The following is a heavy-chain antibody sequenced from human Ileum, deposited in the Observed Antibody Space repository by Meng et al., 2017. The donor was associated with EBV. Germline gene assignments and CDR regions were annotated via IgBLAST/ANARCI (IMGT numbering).Heavy chain of an antibody. V-gene: IGHV4-4*02. CDR3: ARDPRSGWQYSFDH. Sequence: QVQLQESGPGLVKPSXXXXXTXXVSGGSISSDYWWSWVRQSPGKGLEWIGEILHTGSTNYNPSLGSRVTMSVDKSKNQFSLKVTSVTVADTAVYYCARDPRSGWQYSFDHWGLGTLVTVSS. CDR2: ILHTGST. J-gene: IGHJ4*02. D-gene: IGHD6-19*01. CDR1: GGSISSDYW.